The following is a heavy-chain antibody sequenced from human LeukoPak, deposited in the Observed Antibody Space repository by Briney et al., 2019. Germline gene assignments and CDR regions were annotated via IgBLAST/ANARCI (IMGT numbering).Heavy chain of an antibody. CDR3: ARDQGGSYLDTFDM. Sequence: GGSLRLSCAASGFIFSSYWIHWVRQPPGKGPVWVSRIKSDGSSISYADSVKGRLTTSRDNAKNMLYLQMNSLRVEDTAVYYCARDQGGSYLDTFDMWGQGTMVTVSS. V-gene: IGHV3-74*01. J-gene: IGHJ3*02. CDR1: GFIFSSYW. CDR2: IKSDGSSI. D-gene: IGHD1-26*01.